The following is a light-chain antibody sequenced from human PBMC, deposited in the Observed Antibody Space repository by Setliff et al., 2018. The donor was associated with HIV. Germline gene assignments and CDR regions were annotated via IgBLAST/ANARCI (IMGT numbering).Light chain of an antibody. CDR2: RND. J-gene: IGLJ2*01. V-gene: IGLV1-47*01. Sequence: QSVLTQPPSVSGAPGQSVTIFCSGSKPNIGVNYVYWYQQVQGRPPKLLIHRNDERPSGVPDRISGSKTGTSGSLAIRGLRSEDEGDYYCATWDDTMDVLVFGGGTKVTVL. CDR3: ATWDDTMDVLV. CDR1: KPNIGVNY.